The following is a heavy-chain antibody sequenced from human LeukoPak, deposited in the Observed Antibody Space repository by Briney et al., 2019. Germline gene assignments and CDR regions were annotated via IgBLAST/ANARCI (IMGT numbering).Heavy chain of an antibody. CDR1: GGSISSGSYY. D-gene: IGHD2-15*01. J-gene: IGHJ6*03. CDR2: IYMSGST. Sequence: SETLSLTCTVSGGSISSGSYYWSWIRQPAGKGLEWIGRIYMSGSTNYNPSLKSRVTISEDTSKNQFSLKLSSVTAADTAVYYCAGGRVYYHYYMDVWGKGTTVTVSS. V-gene: IGHV4-61*02. CDR3: AGGRVYYHYYMDV.